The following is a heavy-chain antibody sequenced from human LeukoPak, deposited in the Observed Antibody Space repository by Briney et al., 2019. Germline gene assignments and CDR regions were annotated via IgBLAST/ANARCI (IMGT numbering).Heavy chain of an antibody. D-gene: IGHD6-19*01. CDR2: IWYDGSNK. V-gene: IGHV3-33*01. CDR1: GFTFSSYG. Sequence: GGSLRLSCAASGFTFSSYGMHWVRQAPGKGLEWVAVIWYDGSNKYYADSVKGRFTISRDNSKNTLYLQMNSLRAEDTAVYYCASASGWYEPIDYWGQGTLVTVSS. CDR3: ASASGWYEPIDY. J-gene: IGHJ4*02.